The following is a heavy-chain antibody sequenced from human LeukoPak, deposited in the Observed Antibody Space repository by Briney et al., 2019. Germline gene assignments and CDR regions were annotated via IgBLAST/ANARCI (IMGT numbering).Heavy chain of an antibody. D-gene: IGHD3-10*01. CDR1: GFTFSTYV. V-gene: IGHV3-23*01. CDR3: ATTPGAYYYYHMDV. Sequence: PGGSLRLSCAASGFTFSTYVMTWVRQAPGKGLEWVSAILGSGGGTYYTDSVKGRFTISRDNSKNTPYLQMNSLRAEDTAVYYCATTPGAYYYYHMDVWGQGTTVTVSS. J-gene: IGHJ6*02. CDR2: ILGSGGGT.